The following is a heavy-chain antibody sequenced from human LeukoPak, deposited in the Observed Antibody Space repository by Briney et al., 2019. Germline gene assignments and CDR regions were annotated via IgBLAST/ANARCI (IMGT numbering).Heavy chain of an antibody. V-gene: IGHV3-23*01. Sequence: PGGSLRLSCAASGFTFSSYAMSWVRQAPGKGLEWISTIIGSVGNTYHADSVKGRFTISRDNSKNTLYLQMNSLRAEDTAVYYCAKDPRFSYCSSTTCAYAFDIWGQGTMVTVSS. CDR1: GFTFSSYA. CDR2: IIGSVGNT. J-gene: IGHJ3*02. D-gene: IGHD2-2*01. CDR3: AKDPRFSYCSSTTCAYAFDI.